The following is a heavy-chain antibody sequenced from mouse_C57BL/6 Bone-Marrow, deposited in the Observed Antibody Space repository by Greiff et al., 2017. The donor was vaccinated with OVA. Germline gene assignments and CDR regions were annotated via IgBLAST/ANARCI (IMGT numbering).Heavy chain of an antibody. CDR2: ISNLAYSI. CDR3: ARYWNAMDY. V-gene: IGHV5-15*01. D-gene: IGHD4-1*01. Sequence: EVQLVESGGGLVQPGGSLKLSCAASGFTFSDYGMAWVRQAPRKGPEWVAFISNLAYSIYYADTVTGRFTISSENAKNTLYLEMSSMRSEDTAMYYCARYWNAMDYWGQGTSVTVSA. CDR1: GFTFSDYG. J-gene: IGHJ4*01.